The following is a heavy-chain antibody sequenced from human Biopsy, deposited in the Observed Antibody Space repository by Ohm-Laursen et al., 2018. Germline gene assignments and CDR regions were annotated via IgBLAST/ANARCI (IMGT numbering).Heavy chain of an antibody. CDR2: ISSSSSYI. J-gene: IGHJ4*02. CDR3: ARDVRPVTMIAEGDFDY. Sequence: SLRLSCSAPGFSFSIYSMNWVRQAPGKGLERVSFISSSSSYIYYADSVKGRFTVSRDNARDSLYLQMNSLRAEDTAVYYCARDVRPVTMIAEGDFDYWGQGSLVTVS. D-gene: IGHD3-22*01. V-gene: IGHV3-21*01. CDR1: GFSFSIYS.